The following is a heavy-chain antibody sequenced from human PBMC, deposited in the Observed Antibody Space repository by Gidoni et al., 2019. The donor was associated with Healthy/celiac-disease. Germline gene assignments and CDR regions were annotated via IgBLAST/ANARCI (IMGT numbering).Heavy chain of an antibody. Sequence: QVQLQESGPGLVKPSETLSLTCAVSGYSISSGYYWGWIRQPPGKGLEWIGSIYHSGSTYYNPSLKSRVTISVDTSKNQFSLKLSSVTAADTAVYYCAREYSSSWFFDNWFDPWGQGTLVTVSS. CDR1: GYSISSGYY. CDR2: IYHSGST. D-gene: IGHD6-13*01. J-gene: IGHJ5*02. CDR3: AREYSSSWFFDNWFDP. V-gene: IGHV4-38-2*02.